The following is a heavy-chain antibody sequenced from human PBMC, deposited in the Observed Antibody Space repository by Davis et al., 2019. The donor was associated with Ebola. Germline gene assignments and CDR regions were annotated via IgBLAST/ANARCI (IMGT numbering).Heavy chain of an antibody. Sequence: PGGSLRLSCAASGFTFSSYWMHWVRQAPGKGLVWVSRINPDGSFTDYADSVKGRFSISRESTSNTLYLQMNGLRAEDTAVYYCARSSYQPDYWGQGTLVTVSS. CDR2: INPDGSFT. J-gene: IGHJ4*02. CDR1: GFTFSSYW. V-gene: IGHV3-74*01. CDR3: ARSSYQPDY. D-gene: IGHD2-2*01.